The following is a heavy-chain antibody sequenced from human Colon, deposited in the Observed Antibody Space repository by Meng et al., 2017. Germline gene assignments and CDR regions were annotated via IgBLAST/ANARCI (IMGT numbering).Heavy chain of an antibody. CDR2: INRDGSSA. D-gene: IGHD3-22*01. V-gene: IGHV3-74*01. CDR1: GFPFSDSW. CDR3: ARGPTGLYSSDY. J-gene: IGHJ4*02. Sequence: GESLKIYCATSGFPFSDSWMHWVRQVPGKGLVWVSRINRDGSSANYAYSVKGIFNISRDNAKNTVFLQMNSLRGENTAVYYCARGPTGLYSSDYWGQGTLVTVSS.